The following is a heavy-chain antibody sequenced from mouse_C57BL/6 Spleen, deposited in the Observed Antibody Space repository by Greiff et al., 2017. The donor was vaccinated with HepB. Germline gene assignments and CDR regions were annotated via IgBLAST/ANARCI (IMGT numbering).Heavy chain of an antibody. D-gene: IGHD1-1*01. CDR2: IYPGDGDT. CDR1: GYAFSSSW. CDR3: ANSYGSSYGWYFDV. V-gene: IGHV1-82*01. J-gene: IGHJ1*03. Sequence: VQLQQSGPELVKPGASVKISCKASGYAFSSSWMNWVKQRPGKGLEWIGRIYPGDGDTNYNGKFKGKATLTADKSSSTAYMQLSSLTSEDSAVYFCANSYGSSYGWYFDVWGTGTTVTVSS.